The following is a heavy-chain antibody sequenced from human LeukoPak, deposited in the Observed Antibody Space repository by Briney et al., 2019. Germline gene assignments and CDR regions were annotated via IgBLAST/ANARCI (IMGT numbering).Heavy chain of an antibody. CDR2: INPNSGGT. D-gene: IGHD3-3*01. J-gene: IGHJ4*02. CDR1: GYTFTGYF. V-gene: IGHV1-2*02. CDR3: ARDTDYYFDY. Sequence: EASVKVSCKASGYTFTGYFIHWVRQAPGQGLEWMGWINPNSGGTNYALKFQGRVTMTRDTSISTAYMELSRLRSDDTAVYYCARDTDYYFDYWGQGTLVTVSS.